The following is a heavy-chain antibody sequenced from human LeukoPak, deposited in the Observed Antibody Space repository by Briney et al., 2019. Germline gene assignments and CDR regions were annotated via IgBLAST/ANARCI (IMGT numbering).Heavy chain of an antibody. V-gene: IGHV3-23*01. CDR3: AKVPVSSLTISEVVTDDAFDI. CDR2: ISGSGGST. D-gene: IGHD3-3*01. J-gene: IGHJ3*02. Sequence: GGSLRLSCAASGFTFSSYAMSWVRQAPGKGLEWVSAISGSGGSTYYADSVKGRFTISRDNSKNTLYLQMNSLRAEDTAVYYCAKVPVSSLTISEVVTDDAFDIWGQGTIVTVSS. CDR1: GFTFSSYA.